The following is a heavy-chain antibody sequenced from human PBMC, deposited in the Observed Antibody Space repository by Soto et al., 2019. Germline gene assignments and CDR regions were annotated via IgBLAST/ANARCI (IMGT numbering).Heavy chain of an antibody. V-gene: IGHV1-69*01. CDR2: IIPIFGTA. D-gene: IGHD2-15*01. CDR3: ASYCSGGSCYEGGFDY. Sequence: QVQLVQSGAEVQKPGSSVKVSCKASGGTFSSYAISWVRQAPGQGLEWMGGIIPIFGTANYAQKFQGRVTITADESTSTAYMELSSLRSEDTAVYYCASYCSGGSCYEGGFDYWGQGTLVTVSS. J-gene: IGHJ4*02. CDR1: GGTFSSYA.